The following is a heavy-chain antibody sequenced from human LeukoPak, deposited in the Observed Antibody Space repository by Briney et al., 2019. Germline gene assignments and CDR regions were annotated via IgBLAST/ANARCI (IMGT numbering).Heavy chain of an antibody. Sequence: GGSLRLSCAASGLTFSSYEMSWVRQAPGKGLEWVSSINTSGGSTYYADSLQGRFTISRDNSKNTLHLQMNNVRAEDTALYYCMKLPTMIIVIDTDFEYWGQGAQVTVSS. CDR3: MKLPTMIIVIDTDFEY. J-gene: IGHJ4*02. D-gene: IGHD2-21*01. V-gene: IGHV3-23*01. CDR1: GLTFSSYE. CDR2: INTSGGST.